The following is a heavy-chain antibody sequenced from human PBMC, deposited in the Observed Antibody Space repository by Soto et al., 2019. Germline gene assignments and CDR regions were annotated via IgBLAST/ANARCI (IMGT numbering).Heavy chain of an antibody. D-gene: IGHD6-19*01. CDR1: GFTFSNYV. CDR3: AKHTAVAVNGALDY. V-gene: IGHV3-23*01. CDR2: ISGSGDTT. Sequence: PGGSLRLSCAASGFTFSNYVMTWVRQAPGKGLEWVSSISGSGDTTHYADSVKGRFAISRDNSKSTLFLHMNSLRAEDRAVYYCAKHTAVAVNGALDYWGQGALVTVSS. J-gene: IGHJ4*02.